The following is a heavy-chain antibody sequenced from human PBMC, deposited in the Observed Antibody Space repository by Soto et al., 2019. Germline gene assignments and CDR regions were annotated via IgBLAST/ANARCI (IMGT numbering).Heavy chain of an antibody. CDR2: IYHSGST. CDR1: GGSISSGGYS. V-gene: IGHV4-30-2*01. J-gene: IGHJ5*02. D-gene: IGHD2-2*01. Sequence: QLQLQESGSGLVNPSQTLSLTCAVSGGSISSGGYSWSWIRQPPGKGLEWIGYIYHSGSTSYNPSLKSRVTILVVRSKNQFSPKLSCVTAADTAVYYCDRVPDRWGQGTLVTVSS. CDR3: DRVPDR.